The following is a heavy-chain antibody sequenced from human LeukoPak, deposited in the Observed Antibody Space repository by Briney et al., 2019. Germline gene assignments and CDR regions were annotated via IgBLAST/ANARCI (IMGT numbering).Heavy chain of an antibody. CDR1: GGSISGYY. CDR3: ARRTDSGYSSSSSAFDV. V-gene: IGHV4-4*07. Sequence: PSETLSLTCNVSGGSISGYYCSSIRQPAGKGLEWIGRIYTSGSTKYNPSLKSRVTMYVDTSKSQFSLKLTSVTAADTAVYYCARRTDSGYSSSSSAFDVWGQGTMVTVSS. CDR2: IYTSGST. J-gene: IGHJ3*01. D-gene: IGHD6-6*01.